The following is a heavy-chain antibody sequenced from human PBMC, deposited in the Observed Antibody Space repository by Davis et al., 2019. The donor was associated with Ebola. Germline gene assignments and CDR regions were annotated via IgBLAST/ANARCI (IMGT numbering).Heavy chain of an antibody. V-gene: IGHV4-39*01. J-gene: IGHJ6*02. D-gene: IGHD2-8*01. CDR2: NYYSGNT. CDR1: GGSISSSSYY. Sequence: MPSETLSLTCTVSGGSISSSSYYWGWIRQPPGKGLEWIGNNYYSGNTYYKPSLKSRVTIFVDRSKNQFSLKLSSVTAADTAVYYCARGHTCGSMVYGMDVWGQGTTVTVSS. CDR3: ARGHTCGSMVYGMDV.